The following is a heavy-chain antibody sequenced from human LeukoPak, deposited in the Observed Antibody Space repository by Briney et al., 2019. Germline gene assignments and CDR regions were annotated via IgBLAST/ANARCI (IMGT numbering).Heavy chain of an antibody. CDR3: ATWRVRLYYFDL. J-gene: IGHJ4*02. CDR1: GYTFTGYS. D-gene: IGHD5/OR15-5a*01. CDR2: ISPNSGAT. Sequence: GASVKVSFKSSGYTFTGYSMHWVRQAPGQGLEWVGWISPNSGATNYAQNFQGRVTMTRDTSISTAYMELSRLRSDDTAVYYCATWRVRLYYFDLWGQGTLVTVSS. V-gene: IGHV1-2*02.